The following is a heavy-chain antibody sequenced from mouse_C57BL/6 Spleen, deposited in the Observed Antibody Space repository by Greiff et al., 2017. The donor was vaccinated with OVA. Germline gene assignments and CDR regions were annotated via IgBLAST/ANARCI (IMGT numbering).Heavy chain of an antibody. Sequence: QVQLQQPGAELVRPGSSVKLSCKASGYTFTSYWMDWVKQRPGQGLEWIGNIYPSDSETHYNQKFKDKATFTVDKSSSTAYMQLSSLTSEVSAVYYFARGLPGAYWGQGTLVTVSA. V-gene: IGHV1-61*01. CDR1: GYTFTSYW. CDR3: ARGLPGAY. J-gene: IGHJ3*01. CDR2: IYPSDSET.